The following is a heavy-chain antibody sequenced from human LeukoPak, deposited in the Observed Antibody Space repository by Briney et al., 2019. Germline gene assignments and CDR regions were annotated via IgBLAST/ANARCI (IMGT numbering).Heavy chain of an antibody. J-gene: IGHJ4*02. D-gene: IGHD1-26*01. V-gene: IGHV3-30*02. CDR1: GFTFSSYG. CDR2: IRYDGTNK. Sequence: GGSLRLSCAASGFTFSSYGMHWVRQAPGKGLEWVAFIRYDGTNKYYADSVKGRFTISRDNSKNTLYLQMNSLRAEDTAVYYCAKDVASGSYYGWDYWGQGTLVTVSS. CDR3: AKDVASGSYYGWDY.